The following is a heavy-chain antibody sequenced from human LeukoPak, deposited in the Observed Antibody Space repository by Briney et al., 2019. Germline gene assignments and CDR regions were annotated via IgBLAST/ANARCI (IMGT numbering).Heavy chain of an antibody. D-gene: IGHD7-27*01. CDR3: AKDPWGSRGYFDY. J-gene: IGHJ4*02. Sequence: GGSLRLSCAASGFTFSSYAMMWVRQAPGKGLEWVSAISGSGGDTYYADSVKGRFTIFRDNSKNTVYLRMNSLRAEDTAVYYCAKDPWGSRGYFDYWGRGTLVTVSS. CDR1: GFTFSSYA. V-gene: IGHV3-23*01. CDR2: ISGSGGDT.